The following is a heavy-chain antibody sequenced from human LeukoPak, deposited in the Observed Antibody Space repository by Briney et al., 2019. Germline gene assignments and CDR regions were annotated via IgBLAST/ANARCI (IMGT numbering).Heavy chain of an antibody. CDR3: ARVRGYSGYVLGYWLDP. V-gene: IGHV3-48*03. CDR1: GFTFSSYD. D-gene: IGHD5-12*01. J-gene: IGHJ5*02. CDR2: ISNGGYTI. Sequence: GGSLRLSCAASGFTFSSYDMNWVRQAPGKGLEWVSSISNGGYTIYYAGSVKGRFTISRDNAKNSLFLQMNSLRAEDTAVYYCARVRGYSGYVLGYWLDPWGQGTLVTVSS.